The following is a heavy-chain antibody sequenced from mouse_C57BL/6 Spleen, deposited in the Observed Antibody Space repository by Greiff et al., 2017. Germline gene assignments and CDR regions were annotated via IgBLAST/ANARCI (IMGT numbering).Heavy chain of an antibody. CDR2: IYPGDGDT. CDR3: ARLDYDYDLGY. V-gene: IGHV1-82*01. D-gene: IGHD2-4*01. Sequence: QVQLQQSGPELVKPGASVKISCKASGYAFSSSWMNWVKQRPGKGLEWIGRIYPGDGDTNYNGKFKGKATLTADKSSSTAYMQLSSLTSEDSAVYFCARLDYDYDLGYWGQGTTLTVSS. J-gene: IGHJ2*01. CDR1: GYAFSSSW.